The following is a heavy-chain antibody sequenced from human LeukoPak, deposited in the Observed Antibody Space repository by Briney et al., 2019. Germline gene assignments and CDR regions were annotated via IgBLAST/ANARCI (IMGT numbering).Heavy chain of an antibody. CDR3: AKSVAIYFYYGLDV. CDR1: GFTFSSYA. J-gene: IGHJ6*02. V-gene: IGHV3-23*01. CDR2: ISGSGGST. D-gene: IGHD3-3*01. Sequence: GGSLRLPCVASGFTFSSYAMSWVRQAPGKGLEGVSAISGSGGSTYYADSVKGRFTISRDNSKNTLFLQMNSLRVEDTAPYYCAKSVAIYFYYGLDVWGQGTTVTVSS.